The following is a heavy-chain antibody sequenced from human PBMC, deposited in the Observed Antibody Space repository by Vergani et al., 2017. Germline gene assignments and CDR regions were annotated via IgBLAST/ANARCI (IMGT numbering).Heavy chain of an antibody. CDR2: IKFPPGEI. D-gene: IGHD5-12*01. J-gene: IGHJ6*02. CDR1: GFNFPSFT. CDR3: AKDRNIVAISGRFRGMDD. Sequence: EAYLVQSGGGLVTPGGSLRLSCAASGFNFPSFTMNWVRQAPGRGLEWISSIKFPPGEIFYADSVKGRFTISRDNSKNTLYLQMNSLRAEDTAVCYCAKDRNIVAISGRFRGMDDWGQGTTVTVSS. V-gene: IGHV3-21*01.